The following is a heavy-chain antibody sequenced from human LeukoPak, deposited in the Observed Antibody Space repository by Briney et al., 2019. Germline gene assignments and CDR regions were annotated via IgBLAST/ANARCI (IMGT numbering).Heavy chain of an antibody. V-gene: IGHV3-23*01. Sequence: GGSLRLSCATSGFTFSSYGMHWVRQAPGRGLEWVSAISGSGGSTYYADSVKGRLTISRDNSKNTLYLQMNSLRAEDTAVYYCAKDLSGATPGYFDYWGQGTLVTVSS. CDR3: AKDLSGATPGYFDY. CDR1: GFTFSSYG. D-gene: IGHD1-26*01. J-gene: IGHJ4*02. CDR2: ISGSGGST.